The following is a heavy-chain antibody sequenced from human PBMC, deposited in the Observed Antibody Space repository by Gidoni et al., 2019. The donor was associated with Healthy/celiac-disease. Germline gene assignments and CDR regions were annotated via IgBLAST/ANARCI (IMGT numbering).Heavy chain of an antibody. J-gene: IGHJ4*02. CDR1: GGSISSYY. V-gene: IGHV4-59*08. CDR3: ARGEMATFLQTTFDY. D-gene: IGHD5-12*01. CDR2: IYYSGRT. Sequence: QVQLQESGPGLVKPSETLSLTCTVSGGSISSYYWSWIRNPPGKGLEWIGYIYYSGRTNYNPALKSRVTISVDTSKNQFSLKLSSVTAADTAVYYCARGEMATFLQTTFDYWGQGTLVTVSS.